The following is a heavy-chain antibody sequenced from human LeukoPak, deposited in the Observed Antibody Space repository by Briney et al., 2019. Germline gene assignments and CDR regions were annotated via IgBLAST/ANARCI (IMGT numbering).Heavy chain of an antibody. J-gene: IGHJ4*02. D-gene: IGHD3-3*01. Sequence: GGSLRLSCAASGFTFSSYSMNWVRQAPGKGLEWVSSISSSSSYIYYADSVKGRFAISRDNAKNSLYLQMNSLRAEDMAVYYCARDQPVDYDFWSGPYDYWGQGTLVTVSS. CDR1: GFTFSSYS. CDR2: ISSSSSYI. V-gene: IGHV3-21*01. CDR3: ARDQPVDYDFWSGPYDY.